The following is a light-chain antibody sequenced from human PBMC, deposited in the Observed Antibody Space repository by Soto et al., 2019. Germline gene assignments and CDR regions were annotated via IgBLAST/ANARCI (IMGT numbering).Light chain of an antibody. J-gene: IGKJ1*01. Sequence: AIQLTKSPSSLSPSVGARVTISCRASQGIRNDLAWYQQKPGKAPRLLIFAASNLQSGVPSRFSGSGSGTDFTLTISRLQPEDFATYYCLQFYNFSWTFGQGTNVDIK. CDR1: QGIRND. CDR3: LQFYNFSWT. CDR2: AAS. V-gene: IGKV1-6*01.